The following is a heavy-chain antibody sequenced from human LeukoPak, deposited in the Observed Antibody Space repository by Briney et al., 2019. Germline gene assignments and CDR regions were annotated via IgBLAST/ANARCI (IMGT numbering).Heavy chain of an antibody. CDR3: AKGNNSFSYTFDY. J-gene: IGHJ4*02. CDR2: ITGDGSST. V-gene: IGHV3-43*02. Sequence: PGVPLRLSCAASGFTFCDFSMHWHPQAPGKARVGVSLITGDGSSTHYVYSVKVRFTISRDNSKNSLDLQMSGLRGEDTAFYYCAKGNNSFSYTFDYWGQGILVTVSS. D-gene: IGHD1-20*01. CDR1: GFTFCDFS.